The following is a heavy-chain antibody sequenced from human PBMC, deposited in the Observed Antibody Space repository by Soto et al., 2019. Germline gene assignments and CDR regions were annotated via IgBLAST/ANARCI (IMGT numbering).Heavy chain of an antibody. J-gene: IGHJ4*02. Sequence: QVQLVQSGAEVKKPGASVNVSCKASGYTFTSYGISWVRQAPGQGLEWMGWISAYNGNTNYAQRLQGRVTLTTDTSMSTAYMELRSLRSDDTAVYYCARGDHYYDSSGIASDWGQGTLVTVSS. CDR1: GYTFTSYG. CDR2: ISAYNGNT. V-gene: IGHV1-18*01. D-gene: IGHD3-22*01. CDR3: ARGDHYYDSSGIASD.